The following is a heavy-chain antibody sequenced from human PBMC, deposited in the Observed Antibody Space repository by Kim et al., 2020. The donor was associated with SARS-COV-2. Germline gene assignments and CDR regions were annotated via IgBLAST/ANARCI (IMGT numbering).Heavy chain of an antibody. CDR2: INHSGST. D-gene: IGHD1-26*01. CDR3: ARGSRGQIGGAVFATRGPYYYMDV. CDR1: GGSFSGYY. J-gene: IGHJ6*03. Sequence: SETLSLTCAVYGGSFSGYYWSWIRQPPGKGLEWIGEINHSGSTNYNPSLKSRVTISVDTSKNQFSLKLSSVTAADTAVYYCARGSRGQIGGAVFATRGPYYYMDVWGKGTTVTVSS. V-gene: IGHV4-34*01.